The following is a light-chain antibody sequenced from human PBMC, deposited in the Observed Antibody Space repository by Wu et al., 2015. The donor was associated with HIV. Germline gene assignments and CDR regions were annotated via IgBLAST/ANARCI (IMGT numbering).Light chain of an antibody. J-gene: IGKJ4*01. Sequence: DIVLTQSPGTLSLSPGERATLSCRASQTIGSFYLAWYQRKPGQAPRLLIYGASSRAIGIPDRFSGSGSGTDFTLTISRLEPEDFAVYYCQQYENSRVTFGGGTYGGDQT. CDR1: QTIGSFY. CDR3: QQYENSRVT. CDR2: GAS. V-gene: IGKV3-20*01.